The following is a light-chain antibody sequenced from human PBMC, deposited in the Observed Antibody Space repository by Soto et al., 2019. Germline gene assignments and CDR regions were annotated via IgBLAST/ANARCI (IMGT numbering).Light chain of an antibody. CDR2: GAS. J-gene: IGKJ1*01. CDR3: QQYNNWPPET. CDR1: QSVSSSY. Sequence: EVVMTQSPATLSVSPGERATLSCRASQSVSSSYLAWYQQKPGQAPRLLIYGASTRATGIPARLSGSGSGTEFTLTISSLQSEDFAVYYCQQYNNWPPETFGQGTKVDIK. V-gene: IGKV3-15*01.